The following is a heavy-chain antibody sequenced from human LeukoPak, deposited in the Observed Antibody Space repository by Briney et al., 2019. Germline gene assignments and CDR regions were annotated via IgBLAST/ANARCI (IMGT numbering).Heavy chain of an antibody. J-gene: IGHJ4*02. CDR1: GFTFSSYW. CDR2: ISGSGGSP. V-gene: IGHV3-23*01. Sequence: PGGSLRLSCAASGFTFSSYWMSWVRQAPGKGLEWVSVISGSGGSPYYADSVKGRFTISRDNSKNSLYLQMNSLRAEDTAVYYCAKTVGAGSYNNYFDYWGQGTLVTVSS. D-gene: IGHD3-10*01. CDR3: AKTVGAGSYNNYFDY.